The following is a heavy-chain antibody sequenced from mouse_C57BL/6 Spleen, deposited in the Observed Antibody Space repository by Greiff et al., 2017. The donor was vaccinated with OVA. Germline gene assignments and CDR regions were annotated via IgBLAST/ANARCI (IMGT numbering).Heavy chain of an antibody. J-gene: IGHJ2*01. V-gene: IGHV1-55*01. CDR1: GYTFTSYW. CDR3: AKEEEFDY. CDR2: IYPGSGST. Sequence: VQLQQPGAELVKPGASVKMSCKASGYTFTSYWITWVKQRPGQGLEWIGDIYPGSGSTNYNEKCKSKATLTVDTSSSTAYMQISSLTSEDSAVYYCAKEEEFDYWGQGTTLTVSS.